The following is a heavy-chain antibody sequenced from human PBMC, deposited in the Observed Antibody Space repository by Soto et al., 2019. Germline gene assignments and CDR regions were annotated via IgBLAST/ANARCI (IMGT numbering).Heavy chain of an antibody. J-gene: IGHJ6*04. CDR3: ARDTYYDFWSGYYLYYYGMDV. V-gene: IGHV1-8*01. D-gene: IGHD3-3*01. CDR1: GYTFTSYD. CDR2: MNPNSGNT. Sequence: GASVKVSCKASGYTFTSYDINWVRQATGQGLEWMGWMNPNSGNTGYAQKFQGRVTMTRNTSISTAYMELSSLRSEDAAVYYCARDTYYDFWSGYYLYYYGMDVWGEGTTVTVSS.